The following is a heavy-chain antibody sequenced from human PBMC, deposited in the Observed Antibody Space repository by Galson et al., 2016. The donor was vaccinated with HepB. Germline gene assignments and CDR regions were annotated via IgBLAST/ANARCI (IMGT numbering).Heavy chain of an antibody. V-gene: IGHV3-49*03. CDR2: IRSKPFGETT. CDR3: ARPHYIDGSGYYSLRLGVFDV. D-gene: IGHD3-22*01. Sequence: SLRLSCAASGFTFDDFVMIWFRQAPGRGPEWVGFIRSKPFGETTEYAASVKGRFSISRDDSKSIAYLQLNSLRTDDTAVYYCARPHYIDGSGYYSLRLGVFDVWGQGTMVTVSS. J-gene: IGHJ3*01. CDR1: GFTFDDFV.